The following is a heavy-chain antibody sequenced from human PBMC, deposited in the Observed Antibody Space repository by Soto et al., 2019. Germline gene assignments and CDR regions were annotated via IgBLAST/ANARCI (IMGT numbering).Heavy chain of an antibody. CDR1: VFTVTRYR. Sequence: PWGSLRLGSAASVFTVTRYRMSSVRQAGGKRVKWVANIKQDGSEKYYVDSVKGRFTISRDNAKNSLYLQMNSLRAEDTAVYYCASDPTYDFWSGSNYYGMDVWGQGTTVTVSS. CDR2: IKQDGSEK. CDR3: ASDPTYDFWSGSNYYGMDV. V-gene: IGHV3-7*03. J-gene: IGHJ6*02. D-gene: IGHD3-3*01.